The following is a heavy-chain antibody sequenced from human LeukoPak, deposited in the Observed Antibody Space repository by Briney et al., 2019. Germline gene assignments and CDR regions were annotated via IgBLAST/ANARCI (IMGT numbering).Heavy chain of an antibody. CDR3: AKDPPLGRIVVVVAATGMDV. J-gene: IGHJ6*02. Sequence: GGSLRLSCAASGFTFSSYAMTWVRQAPGKGLEWVSAISGSGDSTYYADSVKGRFTTSRDNSKNTLYLQMNSLRAEDTAVYYCAKDPPLGRIVVVVAATGMDVWGQGTTVTVSS. V-gene: IGHV3-23*01. CDR1: GFTFSSYA. D-gene: IGHD2-15*01. CDR2: ISGSGDST.